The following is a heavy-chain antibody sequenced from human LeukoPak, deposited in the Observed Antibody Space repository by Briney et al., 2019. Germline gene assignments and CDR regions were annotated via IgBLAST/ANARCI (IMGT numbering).Heavy chain of an antibody. V-gene: IGHV4-59*01. D-gene: IGHD5-24*01. Sequence: SETLSLTCTISGASISSFYWSWIRQPPGKGLEWIGSINYSGSTNYNPSLKSRVTISIDTSKNRMSLKLISVTAADRAVYYCARDPIHRDEYNADWGQGALVSVSS. CDR3: ARDPIHRDEYNAD. CDR1: GASISSFY. CDR2: INYSGST. J-gene: IGHJ4*02.